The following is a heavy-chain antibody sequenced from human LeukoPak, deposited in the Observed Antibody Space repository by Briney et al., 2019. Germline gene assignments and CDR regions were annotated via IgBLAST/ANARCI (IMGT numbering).Heavy chain of an antibody. CDR1: GYTFISYG. Sequence: ASVKVSCKASGYTFISYGITWVRQAPGQGLEWMGWISAYNGDTNYAQSLQGRVTMTTDTSTSTAYMELRSLRSDDTAVYYCAKFRSLGYCSGGNCYSYFDHWGQGTLVTVSS. CDR3: AKFRSLGYCSGGNCYSYFDH. V-gene: IGHV1-18*01. J-gene: IGHJ4*02. D-gene: IGHD2-15*01. CDR2: ISAYNGDT.